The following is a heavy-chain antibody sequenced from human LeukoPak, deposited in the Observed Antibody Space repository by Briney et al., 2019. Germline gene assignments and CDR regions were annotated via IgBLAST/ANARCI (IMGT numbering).Heavy chain of an antibody. CDR1: GGSISSYY. J-gene: IGHJ4*02. D-gene: IGHD3-10*01. V-gene: IGHV4-59*12. Sequence: SETLSLTCTVSGGSISSYYWSWIRQPPGKGLEWIGYIYYSGSTNYNPSLKSRVTISVDTSKNQFSLKLSSVTAADTAVYYCAKPLYASGSYHFDSWGQGTLVTVSS. CDR2: IYYSGST. CDR3: AKPLYASGSYHFDS.